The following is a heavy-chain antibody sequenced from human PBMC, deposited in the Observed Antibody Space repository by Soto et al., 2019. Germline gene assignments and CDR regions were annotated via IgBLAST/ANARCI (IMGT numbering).Heavy chain of an antibody. V-gene: IGHV4-39*01. Sequence: SETLSRTCTVSGGSISSSSYYWGWIRQPPGKGLEWIGSIYYSGSTYYNPSLKSRVTISVDTSKNQFSLKLSSVTAADTAVYYCARHQSTPRTYYYYMDVWGKGTTVTVSS. D-gene: IGHD2-15*01. CDR3: ARHQSTPRTYYYYMDV. CDR1: GGSISSSSYY. J-gene: IGHJ6*03. CDR2: IYYSGST.